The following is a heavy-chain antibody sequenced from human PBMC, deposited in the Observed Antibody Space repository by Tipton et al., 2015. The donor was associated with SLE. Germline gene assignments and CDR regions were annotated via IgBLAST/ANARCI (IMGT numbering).Heavy chain of an antibody. J-gene: IGHJ4*02. CDR2: ISGSGSTI. CDR3: ARALGYSYGQGSYYFDY. CDR1: GFTFSSCE. Sequence: SLRLSCAASGFTFSSCEMNWVRQAPGKGLEWVSYISGSGSTIYYADSVKGRFTISRDNAKNSLYLQMNSLRAEDTAVYYCARALGYSYGQGSYYFDYWGQGTLVTVSS. V-gene: IGHV3-48*03. D-gene: IGHD5-18*01.